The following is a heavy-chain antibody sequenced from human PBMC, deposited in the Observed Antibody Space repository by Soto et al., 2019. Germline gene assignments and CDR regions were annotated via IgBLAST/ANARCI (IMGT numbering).Heavy chain of an antibody. CDR1: GFIFSTYD. Sequence: QVQLVQSGAEVKKPGASVKVSCKASGFIFSTYDLTWVRQAPGQGLEWMGWISPNKGNTKYPEKFQGRVSMITDASTGTAYMELRDLRSDDTAVYYCARVCTDCCSAGGPPGMDVWGGGTTVTVSS. V-gene: IGHV1-18*01. J-gene: IGHJ6*04. D-gene: IGHD2-15*01. CDR3: ARVCTDCCSAGGPPGMDV. CDR2: ISPNKGNT.